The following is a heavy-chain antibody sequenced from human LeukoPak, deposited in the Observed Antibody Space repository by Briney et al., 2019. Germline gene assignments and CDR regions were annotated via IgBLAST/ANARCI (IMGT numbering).Heavy chain of an antibody. D-gene: IGHD3-10*01. J-gene: IGHJ4*02. V-gene: IGHV1-2*06. Sequence: ASVKVSCKASGYTFTGYYMHWVRQAPGQGLEWMGRINPNSGGTNYAQKFQGRVTMTRDTSISTAYMELSRLRSDDTAVYYCARDAISRGIIDYWGQGTLVTVSS. CDR3: ARDAISRGIIDY. CDR2: INPNSGGT. CDR1: GYTFTGYY.